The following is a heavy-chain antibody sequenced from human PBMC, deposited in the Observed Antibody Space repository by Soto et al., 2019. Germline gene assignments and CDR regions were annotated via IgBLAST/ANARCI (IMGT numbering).Heavy chain of an antibody. V-gene: IGHV4-59*01. CDR3: ARVVRYSSSWYAEYFQH. CDR2: IYYSGIT. J-gene: IGHJ1*01. CDR1: CGSISSYY. D-gene: IGHD6-13*01. Sequence: QVQLQESGPGLVKPSETLSLTCTVSCGSISSYYWSWIRQPPGKGLEWIGYIYYSGITNYNPSLKSRVTRSVDTSKNQFSLKLSSVTAADTAVYYCARVVRYSSSWYAEYFQHWGQGTLVTVSS.